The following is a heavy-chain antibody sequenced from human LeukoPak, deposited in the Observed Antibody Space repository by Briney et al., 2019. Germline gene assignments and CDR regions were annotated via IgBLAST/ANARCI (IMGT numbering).Heavy chain of an antibody. Sequence: SETLSLTCTVSGGSISSYYWSWIRQPPGKGLEWIGYIYYSGSTNYNPSLKSRVTISVDTSKNQFSLKLGSVTAADTAVYYCARAPLTTVTTLGAFDIWGQGTMVTVSS. J-gene: IGHJ3*02. D-gene: IGHD4-11*01. CDR3: ARAPLTTVTTLGAFDI. CDR1: GGSISSYY. V-gene: IGHV4-59*01. CDR2: IYYSGST.